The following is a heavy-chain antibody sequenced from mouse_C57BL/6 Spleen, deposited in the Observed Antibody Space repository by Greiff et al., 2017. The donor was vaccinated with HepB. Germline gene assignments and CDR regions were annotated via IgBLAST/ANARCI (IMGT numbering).Heavy chain of an antibody. V-gene: IGHV7-3*01. CDR3: ARYMTWDARYFDV. CDR1: GFTFTDYY. D-gene: IGHD4-1*01. J-gene: IGHJ1*03. CDR2: IRNKANGYTT. Sequence: DVMLVESGGGLVQPGGSLSLSCAASGFTFTDYYMSWVRQPPGKALEWLGFIRNKANGYTTEYSASVKGRFTISRDNSQSILYLQMNALRAEDSATYYCARYMTWDARYFDVWGTGTTVTVSS.